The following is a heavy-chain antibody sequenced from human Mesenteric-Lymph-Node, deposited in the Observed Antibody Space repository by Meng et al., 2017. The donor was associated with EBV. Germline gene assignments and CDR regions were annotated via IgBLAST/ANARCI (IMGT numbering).Heavy chain of an antibody. CDR2: IHYSGST. CDR1: GGSVTSGSYY. Sequence: VRLQGAGPGLVKPSETLSLTCTGSGGSVTSGSYYWNWIRQPPGKRLEWIGYIHYSGSTNYNPSLKSQITISVDTSKNQLSLRVSHVTAADTAVYYCARGRRGVQYFDFWGQGALVTVSS. D-gene: IGHD1-1*01. V-gene: IGHV4-61*01. CDR3: ARGRRGVQYFDF. J-gene: IGHJ4*02.